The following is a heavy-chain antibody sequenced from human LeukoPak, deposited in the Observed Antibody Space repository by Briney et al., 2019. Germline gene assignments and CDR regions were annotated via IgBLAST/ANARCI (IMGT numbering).Heavy chain of an antibody. CDR3: AKFPLLWFGELFDY. D-gene: IGHD3-10*01. CDR1: GFTFSSYA. J-gene: IGHJ4*02. Sequence: GGSLRLSCAASGFTFSSYAMSWVRQAPGKGLEWVSAISGSGGSTYYADSVKGRFTISRDNSKNTLYVQMNSLRAEDTAVYYCAKFPLLWFGELFDYWGQGTLVTVSS. CDR2: ISGSGGST. V-gene: IGHV3-23*01.